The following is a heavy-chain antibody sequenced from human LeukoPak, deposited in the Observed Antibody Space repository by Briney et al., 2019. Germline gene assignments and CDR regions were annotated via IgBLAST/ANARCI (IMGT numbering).Heavy chain of an antibody. Sequence: GESLKISCKGSGYSFNTYWIGWVRQMPGKGLEWMGTIYPSDSATRYSPSFQGQVTILVDKSISTAYLQWSTLKASDTAMYYCARTMVRGVIASGFDFWGQGTLVTVSS. D-gene: IGHD3-10*01. V-gene: IGHV5-51*01. J-gene: IGHJ4*02. CDR2: IYPSDSAT. CDR3: ARTMVRGVIASGFDF. CDR1: GYSFNTYW.